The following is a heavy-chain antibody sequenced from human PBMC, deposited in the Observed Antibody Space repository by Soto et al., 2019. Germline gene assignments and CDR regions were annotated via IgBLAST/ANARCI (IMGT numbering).Heavy chain of an antibody. Sequence: QVQLVQSGAEVKKPGSSVKVSCKASGGTFSSYAISWVRQASGQGLEWKGGIIPVFGTANYAQKFQGRVTMTAYKSASAAYMELSRLRSEDTSVYYCAGVATSGVETIWEGDFDIWGQGTMVTVSS. D-gene: IGHD3-3*01. V-gene: IGHV1-69*06. CDR1: GGTFSSYA. CDR3: AGVATSGVETIWEGDFDI. CDR2: IIPVFGTA. J-gene: IGHJ3*02.